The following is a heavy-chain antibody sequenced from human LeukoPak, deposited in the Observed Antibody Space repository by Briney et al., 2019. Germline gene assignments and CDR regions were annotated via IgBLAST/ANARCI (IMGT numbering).Heavy chain of an antibody. CDR1: GFTFSSYG. Sequence: PGGSLRFSCAASGFTFSSYGIHWVRQAPGKGLEWVTFIRHDGTNQHYGDSVKGRFTISRDNLKNTVFLQMNRVRAEDTAVYFCARSRNVRTFDYWGQGTLVAVSS. CDR2: IRHDGTNQ. CDR3: ARSRNVRTFDY. V-gene: IGHV3-30*02. J-gene: IGHJ4*02.